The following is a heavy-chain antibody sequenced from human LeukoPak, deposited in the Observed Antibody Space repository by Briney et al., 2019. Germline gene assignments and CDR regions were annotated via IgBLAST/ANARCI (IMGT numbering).Heavy chain of an antibody. Sequence: PGGSLRLSCAASGFTFSNYGMHWVRQAPGKGLEWVAVISHDGNNKHFADSVKGRFTIYRDNSKNTLYLQMNSLRAEDTAVYYCAKDQWEWSYQLGEAGMDVWGQGTTVTVSS. CDR1: GFTFSNYG. D-gene: IGHD3-16*01. CDR3: AKDQWEWSYQLGEAGMDV. J-gene: IGHJ6*02. V-gene: IGHV3-30*18. CDR2: ISHDGNNK.